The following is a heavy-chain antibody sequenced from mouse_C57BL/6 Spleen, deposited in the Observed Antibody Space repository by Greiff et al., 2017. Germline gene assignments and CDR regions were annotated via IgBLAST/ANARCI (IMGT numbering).Heavy chain of an antibody. J-gene: IGHJ2*01. V-gene: IGHV1-15*01. CDR1: GYTFTDYE. CDR2: IDPETGGT. CDR3: TKIYYYGSSFLYFDY. D-gene: IGHD1-1*01. Sequence: QVQLKESGAELVRPGASVTLSCKASGYTFTDYEMHWVKQTPVHGLEWIGAIDPETGGTAYNQTFKGKAILTADKSSSTAYMELRSLTSEDSAVYYCTKIYYYGSSFLYFDYWGQGTTLTVSS.